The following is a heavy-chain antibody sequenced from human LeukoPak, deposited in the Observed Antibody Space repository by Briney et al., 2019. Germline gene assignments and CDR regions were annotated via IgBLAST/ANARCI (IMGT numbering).Heavy chain of an antibody. CDR2: IYYSGST. D-gene: IGHD5-24*01. CDR3: ARGDGYNLADY. Sequence: SETLSLTCAVYGGSFSGYYWSWIRQPPGNGLEWIGYIYYSGSTNYNPSLKSRVTISVDTSKNQFSLKLSSVTAADTAVYYCARGDGYNLADYWGQGTLVTVSS. CDR1: GGSFSGYY. J-gene: IGHJ4*02. V-gene: IGHV4-59*08.